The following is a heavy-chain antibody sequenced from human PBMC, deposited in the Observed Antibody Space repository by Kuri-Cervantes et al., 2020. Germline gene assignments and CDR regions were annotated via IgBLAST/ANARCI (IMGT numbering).Heavy chain of an antibody. Sequence: GESLKISCAASGFTFSSYWMHWVRQAPGKGLMWVSRINSDGSSTSYADSVKGRFTISRDNAKNTLYLQMNSLRAEDTAVYYCAREGAAVPNPFTNDAFDIWGQGTMVTVSS. J-gene: IGHJ3*02. CDR3: AREGAAVPNPFTNDAFDI. D-gene: IGHD2-8*01. CDR2: INSDGSST. V-gene: IGHV3-74*01. CDR1: GFTFSSYW.